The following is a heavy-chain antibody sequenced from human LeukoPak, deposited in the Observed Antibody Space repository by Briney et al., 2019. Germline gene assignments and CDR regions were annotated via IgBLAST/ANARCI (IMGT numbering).Heavy chain of an antibody. CDR3: ARDHVVVPAAMLYNDY. J-gene: IGHJ4*02. CDR2: ISSSSSTI. V-gene: IGHV3-48*01. CDR1: GFTFNSFS. D-gene: IGHD2-2*01. Sequence: GGSLRLSCAASGFTFNSFSMNWVRQAPGKGLEWVSYISSSSSTIYYADSVKGRFTISRDNAKNSLYLQMNSLRAGDTAVYYCARDHVVVPAAMLYNDYWGQGTLVTVSS.